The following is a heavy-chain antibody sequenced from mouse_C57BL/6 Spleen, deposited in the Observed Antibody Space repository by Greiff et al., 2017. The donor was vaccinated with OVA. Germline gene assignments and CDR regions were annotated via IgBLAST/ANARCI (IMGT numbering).Heavy chain of an antibody. CDR1: GYSITSGYY. D-gene: IGHD2-3*01. V-gene: IGHV3-6*01. J-gene: IGHJ3*01. CDR2: ISYDGSN. CDR3: ARDGYSWFAY. Sequence: EVKLVESGPGLVKPSQSLSLTCSVTGYSITSGYYWNWIRQFPGNKLEWMGYISYDGSNNYNPSRKNRISITRDTSKNQFFLKLNSVTTEDTATYYCARDGYSWFAYWGQGTLVTVSA.